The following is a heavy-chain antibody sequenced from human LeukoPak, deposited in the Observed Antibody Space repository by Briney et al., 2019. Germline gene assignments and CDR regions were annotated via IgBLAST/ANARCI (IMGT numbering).Heavy chain of an antibody. J-gene: IGHJ4*02. CDR3: ARGDVTAAPYFYY. V-gene: IGHV4-34*01. CDR1: GGSFSGYY. CDR2: INHSGST. Sequence: SETLSLTCAVYGGSFSGYYWSWIRQPPGKGLEWIGEINHSGSTNYNPSLKSRVTISVDTSKNKFSLKLSSVTAADTAVYYCARGDVTAAPYFYYWGQGTLVTVSS. D-gene: IGHD2-21*02.